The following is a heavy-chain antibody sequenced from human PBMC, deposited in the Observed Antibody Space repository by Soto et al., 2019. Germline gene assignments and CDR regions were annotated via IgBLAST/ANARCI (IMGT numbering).Heavy chain of an antibody. Sequence: QVQLVQSGAEVKKPGSSVKVSCKASGGTFSSYAISWVRQAPGQGLEWMGGNIPIFGTANYAQKFQGRVTVTADKSTSTDYMELSSLSSEDTAVYYCARHVPAAGYYYGMDVWGQGTTVTVSS. CDR1: GGTFSSYA. D-gene: IGHD2-2*01. CDR2: NIPIFGTA. CDR3: ARHVPAAGYYYGMDV. V-gene: IGHV1-69*14. J-gene: IGHJ6*02.